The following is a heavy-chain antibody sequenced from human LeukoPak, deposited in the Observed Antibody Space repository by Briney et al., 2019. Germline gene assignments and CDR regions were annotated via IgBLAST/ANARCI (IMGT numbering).Heavy chain of an antibody. J-gene: IGHJ4*02. CDR2: INHSGST. D-gene: IGHD4-23*01. CDR3: ARSYYGGKALPPQNDY. Sequence: KPSETLSLTCAVYGGSFSGYYWSWIRQPPGKGLEWIGEINHSGSTNYNPSLKSRVTISVDTSKNQFSLKLSSVTAADTAVYYCARSYYGGKALPPQNDYWGQGTLVTVSS. CDR1: GGSFSGYY. V-gene: IGHV4-34*01.